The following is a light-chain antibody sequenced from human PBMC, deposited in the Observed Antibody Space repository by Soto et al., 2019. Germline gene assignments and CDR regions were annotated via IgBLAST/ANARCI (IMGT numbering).Light chain of an antibody. CDR3: QQYNSWPRT. V-gene: IGKV3D-15*01. CDR1: QSVSTN. Sequence: EIVMTQSPATLSVSPGERATLSCRASQSVSTNLAWYQQKPGQAPGLLIYGAYIRATGIPARFSGSGSGTEFTLTISSLQSEDFEVYFCQQYNSWPRTFGQGTKVDIK. CDR2: GAY. J-gene: IGKJ1*01.